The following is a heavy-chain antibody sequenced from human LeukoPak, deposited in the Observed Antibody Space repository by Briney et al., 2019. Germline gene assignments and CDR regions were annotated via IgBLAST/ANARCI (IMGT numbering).Heavy chain of an antibody. CDR2: SGSSSSYI. CDR1: GFTFSSYS. Sequence: GGSLRLSCAASGFTFSSYSMNWVRQAPGKGLEWVSSSGSSSSYIYYADSVKGRFTISRDNAKNSLYLQMNSLRAEDTAVYYCARAFSSGSYYSGVGYYYYYYGMDVWGQGTTVTVSS. J-gene: IGHJ6*02. V-gene: IGHV3-21*01. D-gene: IGHD3-10*01. CDR3: ARAFSSGSYYSGVGYYYYYYGMDV.